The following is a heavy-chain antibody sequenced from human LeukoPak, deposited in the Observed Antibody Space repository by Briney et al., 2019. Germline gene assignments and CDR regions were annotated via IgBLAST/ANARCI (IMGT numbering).Heavy chain of an antibody. CDR2: IYYSGST. V-gene: IGHV4-39*01. J-gene: IGHJ4*02. CDR3: ASLGGGSSSLTFNY. CDR1: CGSISSSIYY. D-gene: IGHD2-2*01. Sequence: PSETLSLTCTVSCGSISSSIYYWGWIRQPPGKGLEWIGSIYYSGSTYYNPSLKSRVTISVDTSKNQFSLKLSSVTAADTAVYYCASLGGGSSSLTFNYWGQGTLVTVSS.